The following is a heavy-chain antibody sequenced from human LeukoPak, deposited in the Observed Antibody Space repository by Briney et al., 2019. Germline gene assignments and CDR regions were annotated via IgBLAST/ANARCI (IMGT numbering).Heavy chain of an antibody. J-gene: IGHJ3*02. V-gene: IGHV3-74*01. Sequence: PGGSLRLSCAASGFTFSSYWMHWVRQAPGKGLVWVSRINSDGSSTSYADSVKGRFTISRDNAKSTLYLQMNSLRAEDTAVYYCAREGMTTVTDDAFDIWGQGTMVTVSS. CDR2: INSDGSST. CDR3: AREGMTTVTDDAFDI. CDR1: GFTFSSYW. D-gene: IGHD4-17*01.